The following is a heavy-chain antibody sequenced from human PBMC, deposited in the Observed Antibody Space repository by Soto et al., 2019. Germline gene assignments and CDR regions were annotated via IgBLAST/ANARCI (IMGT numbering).Heavy chain of an antibody. V-gene: IGHV4-30-4*01. CDR1: GGSISSGGYY. Sequence: SETLSLTCTVSGGSISSGGYYWSWIRQHPGTGLEWIGHISYSGSTYYNTSLKSRVTISVDTSKNQFSLKLSSVTAADTAVYYCAREGTIFRVATIPHWGQGTLVTVSS. J-gene: IGHJ4*02. CDR3: AREGTIFRVATIPH. CDR2: ISYSGST. D-gene: IGHD3-3*01.